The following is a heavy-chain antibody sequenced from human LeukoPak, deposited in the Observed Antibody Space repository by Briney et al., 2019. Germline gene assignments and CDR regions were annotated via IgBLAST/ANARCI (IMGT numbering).Heavy chain of an antibody. CDR2: ITASGGNT. CDR1: GFTFSSYA. D-gene: IGHD5-18*01. CDR3: AKGNGYSYGRYYFDY. J-gene: IGHJ4*02. Sequence: GGSLRLSFAASGFTFSSYAMGWVRQAPGKGLEWVSAITASGGNTYYADSVKGRFTISRDNSKNTLYLQVNSLRAEDTAVYYCAKGNGYSYGRYYFDYWGQGTLVTVSS. V-gene: IGHV3-23*01.